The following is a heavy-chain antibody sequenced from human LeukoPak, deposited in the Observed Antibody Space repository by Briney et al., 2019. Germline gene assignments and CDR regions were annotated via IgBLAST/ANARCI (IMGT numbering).Heavy chain of an antibody. CDR1: GGSISSSSYY. D-gene: IGHD4-17*01. CDR3: ARGVVSYGDYGDYFDY. J-gene: IGHJ4*02. V-gene: IGHV4-39*07. CDR2: IYYSGST. Sequence: SETLSLTCTVSGGSISSSSYYWGWIRQPPGKGLEWIGSIYYSGSTYYNPSLKSRVTISVDTSKNQFSLKLSSVTAADTAVYYCARGVVSYGDYGDYFDYWGQGTLVTVSS.